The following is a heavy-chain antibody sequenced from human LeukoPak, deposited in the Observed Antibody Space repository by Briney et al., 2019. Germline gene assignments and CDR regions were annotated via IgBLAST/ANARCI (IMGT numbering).Heavy chain of an antibody. Sequence: GASVKVSCKASGYTFTNYAMNWVRQAPGHGLEWMGGLIPMFGTTNYAQQFQGRVTITADESTTTSYMELSRLRFEDTAVYFCARVAAGTTFMDNWFDPWGQGTLVTVSS. V-gene: IGHV1-69*13. CDR3: ARVAAGTTFMDNWFDP. J-gene: IGHJ5*02. D-gene: IGHD1-7*01. CDR1: GYTFTNYA. CDR2: LIPMFGTT.